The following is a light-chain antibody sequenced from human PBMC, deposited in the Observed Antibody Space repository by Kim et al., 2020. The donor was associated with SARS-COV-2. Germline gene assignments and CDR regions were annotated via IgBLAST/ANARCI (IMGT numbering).Light chain of an antibody. CDR1: RGNHSYA. V-gene: IGLV4-69*01. CDR3: QTWLTAIRV. CDR2: LNSDGRH. J-gene: IGLJ3*02. Sequence: ASVQLTCTPSRGNHSYAFACQQQQPEKGPRYLRKLNSDGRHTKGDGIPHRCSGSSSGAERYLTISSLQSDDEADYYCQTWLTAIRVFGGGTQLTVL.